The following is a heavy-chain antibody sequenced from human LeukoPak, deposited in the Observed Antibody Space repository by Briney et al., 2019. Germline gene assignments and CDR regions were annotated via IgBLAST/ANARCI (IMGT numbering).Heavy chain of an antibody. J-gene: IGHJ4*02. CDR1: GYTFTGYY. Sequence: GASVKVSCKASGYTFTGYYMHWVRQAPGQGLEWMGRINPNSGGTNYAQKFQGRVTMTRDTSISTAYMELGRLRSDDTAVYYCARPSLYYYDSSGDDYYFDYWGQGSLVTVSS. CDR2: INPNSGGT. V-gene: IGHV1-2*06. CDR3: ARPSLYYYDSSGDDYYFDY. D-gene: IGHD3-22*01.